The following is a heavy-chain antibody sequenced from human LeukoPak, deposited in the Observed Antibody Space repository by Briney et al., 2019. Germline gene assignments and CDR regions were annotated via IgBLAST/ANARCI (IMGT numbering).Heavy chain of an antibody. D-gene: IGHD3-10*01. J-gene: IGHJ4*02. CDR1: GYTFTGYY. Sequence: ASVKVSCKASGYTFTGYYMHWVRQAPGQGLEWMGRINPNSGGTNYAQKFQGRVTMTRDTSISTAYMELSSLRSEDTAVYYCARLHKYYYGSGSPDTAFDYWGQGTLVTVSS. V-gene: IGHV1-2*06. CDR3: ARLHKYYYGSGSPDTAFDY. CDR2: INPNSGGT.